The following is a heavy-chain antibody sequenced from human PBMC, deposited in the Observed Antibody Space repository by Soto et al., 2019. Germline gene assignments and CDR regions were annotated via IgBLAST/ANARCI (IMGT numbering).Heavy chain of an antibody. CDR1: RLTFSNYA. J-gene: IGHJ4*02. V-gene: IGHV3-23*01. D-gene: IGHD3-22*01. CDR3: ARALTYYYDIDY. Sequence: XXSLRLSFVISRLTFSNYALHWVPQAPGKGLEWVSSISGSGDTTYYADSVKGRFTISRDNAKNMLHLQMNSMRAEDTAVYYCARALTYYYDIDYWGQGTLVTVSS. CDR2: ISGSGDTT.